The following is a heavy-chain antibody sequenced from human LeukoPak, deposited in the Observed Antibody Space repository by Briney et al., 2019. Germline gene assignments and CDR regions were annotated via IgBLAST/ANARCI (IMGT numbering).Heavy chain of an antibody. Sequence: GGSLRLSCAASGFTFDDYAMHWVRQAPGKGLEWVSGISWNSGSIGYADSVKGRFTISRDNAKNSLYLQMNSLRAEDTALYYCAKDIATGNRLYYFDYWGQGTLVTVSP. CDR1: GFTFDDYA. J-gene: IGHJ4*02. V-gene: IGHV3-9*01. D-gene: IGHD1-14*01. CDR3: AKDIATGNRLYYFDY. CDR2: ISWNSGSI.